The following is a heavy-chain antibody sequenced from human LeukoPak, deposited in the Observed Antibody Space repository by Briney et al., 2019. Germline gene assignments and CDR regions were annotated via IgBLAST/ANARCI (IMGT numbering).Heavy chain of an antibody. CDR2: IEEDGSEK. J-gene: IGHJ4*02. CDR1: GFTFSSYW. D-gene: IGHD4-11*01. V-gene: IGHV3-7*01. Sequence: PGGSLRLSRAASGFTFSSYWMSWVRQAPGKGLEWVANIEEDGSEKYYVDSVKGRFSISRDNAKNSLYLQMSSLRAEDTAVYYCTRDPTQYLRYGYFDYWGQGTLVTVSS. CDR3: TRDPTQYLRYGYFDY.